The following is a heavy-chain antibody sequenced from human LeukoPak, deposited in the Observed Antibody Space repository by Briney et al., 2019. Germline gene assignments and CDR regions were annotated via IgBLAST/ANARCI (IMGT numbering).Heavy chain of an antibody. V-gene: IGHV4-34*01. CDR2: INHSGST. CDR3: ARDFWFGPTRRGLGYMDV. D-gene: IGHD3-10*01. J-gene: IGHJ6*03. Sequence: SETLSLTCAVYGGSFSGYYWSWIRQPPGKGLEWIGEINHSGSTNYNPSLKSRVTISVDKSKNQFSLKLSSVTAADTAVYYCARDFWFGPTRRGLGYMDVWGKGTTVTVSS. CDR1: GGSFSGYY.